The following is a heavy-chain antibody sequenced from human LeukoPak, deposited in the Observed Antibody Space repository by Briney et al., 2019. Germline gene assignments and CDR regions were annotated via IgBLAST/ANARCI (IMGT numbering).Heavy chain of an antibody. D-gene: IGHD1-26*01. Sequence: GGSLKLSCAASGFTFSGSAILWVRQSSGQGLEWVGQIDKKDKGYATATAYAASVKGRFTNSRDDSINTAYLQMKSLETEDTALYYCTRDSRTYNWFDPWGQGTLVTVSS. J-gene: IGHJ5*02. CDR1: GFTFSGSA. CDR2: IDKKDKGYATAT. V-gene: IGHV3-73*01. CDR3: TRDSRTYNWFDP.